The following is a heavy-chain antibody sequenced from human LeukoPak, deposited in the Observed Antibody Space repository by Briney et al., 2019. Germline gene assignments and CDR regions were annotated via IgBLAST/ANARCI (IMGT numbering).Heavy chain of an antibody. D-gene: IGHD5-24*01. CDR3: AKDSKWDGYNSKGDY. Sequence: GGSLRLSCAASGFTFNTYAMNWVRQAPGKGLEWVSEIDGSATRTYYADSVRGRFTISRDNSKNTLYLQINSLRADDTAVFYCAKDSKWDGYNSKGDYWGQGTLVTVSS. V-gene: IGHV3-23*01. CDR2: IDGSATRT. J-gene: IGHJ4*02. CDR1: GFTFNTYA.